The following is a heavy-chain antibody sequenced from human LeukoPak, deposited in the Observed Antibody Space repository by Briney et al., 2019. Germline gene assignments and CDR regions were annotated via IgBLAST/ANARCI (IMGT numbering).Heavy chain of an antibody. V-gene: IGHV3-7*01. CDR3: AKVEYSSSLGAFDI. Sequence: GGSLRLSCAASGSIFSSYWMSWVRQAPGKGLEWVANIKQDGSEKYYVDSVKGRFTISRDNAKNSLYLQMNSLRAEDTAVYYCAKVEYSSSLGAFDIWGQGTMVTVSS. D-gene: IGHD6-6*01. J-gene: IGHJ3*02. CDR1: GSIFSSYW. CDR2: IKQDGSEK.